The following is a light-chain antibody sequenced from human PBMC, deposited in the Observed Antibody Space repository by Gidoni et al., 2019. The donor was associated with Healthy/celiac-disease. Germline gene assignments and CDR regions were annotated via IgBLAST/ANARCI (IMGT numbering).Light chain of an antibody. CDR1: SPNIGAGYD. Sequence: QSVLTQPPSVSGAPGQRVTISCTGSSPNIGAGYDVHWYQQLPGTAPKLLIYGNSNRPSWVPDRFSGSKSGTSASLAITGLQAEDEADYYCQSYDSSLSGYVVFGGGTKLTVL. CDR3: QSYDSSLSGYVV. J-gene: IGLJ2*01. CDR2: GNS. V-gene: IGLV1-40*01.